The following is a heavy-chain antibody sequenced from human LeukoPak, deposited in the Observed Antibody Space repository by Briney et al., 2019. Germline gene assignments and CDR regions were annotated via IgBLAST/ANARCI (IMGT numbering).Heavy chain of an antibody. CDR2: ISAYNGNT. D-gene: IGHD1-20*01. V-gene: IGHV1-18*01. CDR1: GYTFTSYG. CDR3: ARVPITGTTFSFDP. Sequence: ASVKVSCKASGYTFTSYGISWVRQAPGQGLEWMGWISAYNGNTNYAQNLQGRVTMTTDTSTSTAYMELRSLRSDDTAVYYCARVPITGTTFSFDPWGQGTLVTVSS. J-gene: IGHJ5*02.